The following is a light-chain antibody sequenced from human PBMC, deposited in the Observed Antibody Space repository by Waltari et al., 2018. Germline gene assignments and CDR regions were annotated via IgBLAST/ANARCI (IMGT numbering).Light chain of an antibody. V-gene: IGLV1-44*01. Sequence: QSVLTQPPSASGTPGQRVTISCSGSNSNIGSNTVNWYQHFPGTAPKLLIYRNSQRPSGVPDRFSASKSGNTASLTISGLQAEDEADYYCSSYTTSSAPGVFGTGTRVTVL. J-gene: IGLJ1*01. CDR1: NSNIGSNT. CDR2: RNS. CDR3: SSYTTSSAPGV.